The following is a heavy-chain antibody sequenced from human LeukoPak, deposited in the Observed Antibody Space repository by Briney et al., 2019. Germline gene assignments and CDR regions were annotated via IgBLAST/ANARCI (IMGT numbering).Heavy chain of an antibody. CDR2: INHSGST. D-gene: IGHD2-8*01. CDR3: ARVRDIVLMVYAPRSYYYYMDV. CDR1: GGSFSGYY. V-gene: IGHV4-34*01. J-gene: IGHJ6*03. Sequence: SETLSLTCAVYGGSFSGYYWSWIRQPPGKGLEWIGEINHSGSTNYNPSLKSRVTISVDTSKNQFSLKLSSVTAADTAVYYCARVRDIVLMVYAPRSYYYYMDVWGKGTTVTVSS.